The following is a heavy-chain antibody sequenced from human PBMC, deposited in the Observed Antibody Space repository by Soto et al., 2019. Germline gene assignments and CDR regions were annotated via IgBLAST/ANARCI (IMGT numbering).Heavy chain of an antibody. Sequence: ASVKVSCKASGYTFTSYGISWVRQAPGQGLEWMGWISAYNGNTNYAQKLQGRVTMTTDTSTSTAYMELRSLRSDDTAVYYCARDSDYDILTGYYSDAFDIWGQGTMVTVSS. D-gene: IGHD3-9*01. CDR3: ARDSDYDILTGYYSDAFDI. J-gene: IGHJ3*02. V-gene: IGHV1-18*01. CDR1: GYTFTSYG. CDR2: ISAYNGNT.